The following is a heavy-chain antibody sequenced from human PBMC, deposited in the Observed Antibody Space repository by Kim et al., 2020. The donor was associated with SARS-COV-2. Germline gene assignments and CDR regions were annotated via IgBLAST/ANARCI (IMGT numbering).Heavy chain of an antibody. V-gene: IGHV4-39*01. J-gene: IGHJ4*02. Sequence: NPSLKSRVTISVDTSKNQFSLKLSSVTAADTAVYYCASILWFGELGFDYWGQGTLVTVSS. CDR3: ASILWFGELGFDY. D-gene: IGHD3-10*01.